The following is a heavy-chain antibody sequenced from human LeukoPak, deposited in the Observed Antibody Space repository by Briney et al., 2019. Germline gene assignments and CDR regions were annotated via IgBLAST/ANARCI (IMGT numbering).Heavy chain of an antibody. V-gene: IGHV4-59*12. Sequence: SETLSLTCTVSGGSISSYYWSWIRQPPGKGLEWIGYIYYSGSTNYSPSLKSRVTISVDTSKNQFSLKLSSVTAADTAVYYCARDYYYYYMDVWGKGTTVTVSS. CDR3: ARDYYYYYMDV. CDR2: IYYSGST. CDR1: GGSISSYY. J-gene: IGHJ6*03.